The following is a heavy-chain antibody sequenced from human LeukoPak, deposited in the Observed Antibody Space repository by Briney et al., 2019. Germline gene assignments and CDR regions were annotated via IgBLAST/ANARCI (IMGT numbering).Heavy chain of an antibody. CDR1: GFTFSASG. CDR3: AKELWSNRLFDP. D-gene: IGHD2-8*02. CDR2: ITTSGSRS. V-gene: IGHV3-23*01. Sequence: GGSLRLSCAASGFTFSASGMSWVRQVPGKGLEWVSSITTSGSRSYYADSVKGRFTISRDNSNSTLSLQMVSLRAEDAAVYYCAKELWSNRLFDPWGQGTLVIVSS. J-gene: IGHJ5*02.